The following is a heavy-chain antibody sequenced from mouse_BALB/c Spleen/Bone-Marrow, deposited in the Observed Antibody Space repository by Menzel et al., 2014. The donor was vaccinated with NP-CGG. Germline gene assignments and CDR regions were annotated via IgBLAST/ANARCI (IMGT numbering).Heavy chain of an antibody. J-gene: IGHJ1*01. D-gene: IGHD1-1*01. Sequence: EVQGVESGGGLVQPGGSLRLSCATSGFTFTDYYMSWVRQPPGKALEWLGFIRNKANGYTTDYSVSVKGRFTISRDNSQSILYLQINTLRAEDSATYHCARDEDYDIYWYFDVWGAGTTVTVSS. CDR3: ARDEDYDIYWYFDV. CDR1: GFTFTDYY. V-gene: IGHV7-3*02. CDR2: IRNKANGYTT.